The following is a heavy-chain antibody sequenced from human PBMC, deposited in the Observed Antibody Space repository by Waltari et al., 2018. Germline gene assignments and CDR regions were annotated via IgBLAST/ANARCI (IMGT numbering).Heavy chain of an antibody. D-gene: IGHD3-10*01. V-gene: IGHV4-59*01. J-gene: IGHJ6*03. CDR3: ARDQRFRDGYYYYYYMDV. CDR1: GGSISSYY. Sequence: QVQLQESGPGLVKPSEPLSLTSPVPGGSISSYYWSWIRQPPGKGLEWIGYIYYSGSTNYNPSLKSRVTISVDTSKNQFSLKLSSVTAADTAVYYCARDQRFRDGYYYYYYMDVWGKGTTVTVSS. CDR2: IYYSGST.